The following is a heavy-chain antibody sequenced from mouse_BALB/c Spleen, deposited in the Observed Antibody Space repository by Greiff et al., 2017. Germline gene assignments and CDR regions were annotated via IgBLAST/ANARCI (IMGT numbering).Heavy chain of an antibody. D-gene: IGHD2-12*01. CDR1: GFTFSSFG. J-gene: IGHJ4*01. CDR2: ISSGSSTI. V-gene: IGHV5-17*02. Sequence: EVQRVESGGGLVQPGGSRKLSCAASGFTFSSFGMHWVRQAPEKGLEWVAYISSGSSTIYYADTVKGRFTISRDNPKNTLFLQMTSLRSEDTAMYYCARGNDWYYAMDYWGQGTSVTVSS. CDR3: ARGNDWYYAMDY.